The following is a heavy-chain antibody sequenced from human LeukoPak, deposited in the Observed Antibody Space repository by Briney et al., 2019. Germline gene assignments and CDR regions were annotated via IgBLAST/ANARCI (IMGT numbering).Heavy chain of an antibody. CDR2: ISSSGSTI. D-gene: IGHD6-13*01. V-gene: IGHV3-11*04. J-gene: IGHJ6*03. CDR3: ARDSQQLGRYYYYYMDV. CDR1: GFTFSDYY. Sequence: GGSLRLSCAASGFTFSDYYMSWIRQAPGKGLEWVSYISSSGSTIYYADSVKGRFTTSRDNAKNSLYLQMNSLRAEDTAVYYCARDSQQLGRYYYYYMDVWGKGTTVTVSS.